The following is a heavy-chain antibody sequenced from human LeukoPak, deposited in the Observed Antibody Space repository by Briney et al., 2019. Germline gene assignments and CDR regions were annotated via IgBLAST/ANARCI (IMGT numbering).Heavy chain of an antibody. V-gene: IGHV6-1*01. Sequence: SQTLSLTCAISGDSVSSNSAAWNWIRQSPSRGLEWLGRTYYRSKWYNDYAVSVKSRITINPDTSENQFSLQLNSVTPEDTAVYYCARATFTYYHDSSGYYPDYWGQGTLVTVSS. D-gene: IGHD3-22*01. J-gene: IGHJ4*02. CDR3: ARATFTYYHDSSGYYPDY. CDR1: GDSVSSNSAA. CDR2: TYYRSKWYN.